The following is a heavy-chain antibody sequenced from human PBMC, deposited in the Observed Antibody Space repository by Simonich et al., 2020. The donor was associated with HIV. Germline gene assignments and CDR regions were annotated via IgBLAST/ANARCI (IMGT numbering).Heavy chain of an antibody. V-gene: IGHV4-34*01. Sequence: QVQLQQWGAGLLKPSETLSLTCAVYGGSVSGYYWSWIRQPPGKGLVWIWKINHSGITNYKSSLNSRATISVDKSKNQFSLKLRSVTAADTAIYYCARRDRELILYFDYWGQGNLVTVSS. D-gene: IGHD3-3*01. CDR2: INHSGIT. CDR1: GGSVSGYY. J-gene: IGHJ4*02. CDR3: ARRDRELILYFDY.